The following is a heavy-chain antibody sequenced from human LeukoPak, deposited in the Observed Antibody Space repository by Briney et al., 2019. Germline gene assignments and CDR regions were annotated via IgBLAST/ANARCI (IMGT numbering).Heavy chain of an antibody. CDR2: ISWDGGST. CDR1: GFTFDDYT. D-gene: IGHD4-17*01. J-gene: IGHJ4*02. Sequence: GGSLRLSCAASGFTFDDYTMHWVRQAPGKGLEWVSLISWDGGSTYYADSMKGRFTISRDNSKNSLYLQMNSLRTEDTALYYCAKDTPDYGLSYWGQGTLVTVSS. V-gene: IGHV3-43*01. CDR3: AKDTPDYGLSY.